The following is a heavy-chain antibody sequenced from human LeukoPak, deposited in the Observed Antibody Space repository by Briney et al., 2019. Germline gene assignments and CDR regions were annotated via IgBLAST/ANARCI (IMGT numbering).Heavy chain of an antibody. CDR3: AKARTGPAAIWDY. D-gene: IGHD2-2*02. J-gene: IGHJ4*02. V-gene: IGHV3-23*01. CDR1: GFTFSSYA. CDR2: ISGSGGST. Sequence: PGGSLRLSCAASGFTFSSYAMSWVRQAPGKGLKWVSTISGSGGSTYYADSVKGRFTISRDNSKNTLYLQMNSLRAEDTAVYYCAKARTGPAAIWDYWGQGTLVTVSS.